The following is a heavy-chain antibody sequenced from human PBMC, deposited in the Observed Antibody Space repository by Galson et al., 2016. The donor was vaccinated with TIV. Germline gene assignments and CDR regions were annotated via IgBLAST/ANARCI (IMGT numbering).Heavy chain of an antibody. D-gene: IGHD2-2*01. J-gene: IGHJ4*02. CDR3: ATFSDARGIFDY. CDR1: GYRFTGYY. CDR2: IDPSGGTT. V-gene: IGHV1-46*01. Sequence: QSGAEVKEPGESLKISCKASGYRFTGYYLHWVRQAPGQGPQWMGIIDPSGGTTTYAQKFQDRLAMTRDTSTSTAYMKLRSLKSEDPAIYYCATFSDARGIFDYWGQGTLVTVSS.